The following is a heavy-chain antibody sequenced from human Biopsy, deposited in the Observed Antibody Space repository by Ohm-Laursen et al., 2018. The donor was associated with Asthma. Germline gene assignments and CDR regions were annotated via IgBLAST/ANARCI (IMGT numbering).Heavy chain of an antibody. V-gene: IGHV1-2*06. CDR2: ITPESGGT. CDR1: GYSFTDYH. Sequence: ASVKVSCKASGYSFTDYHLHWVRQAPGQGLEWMGRITPESGGTTYAQKFQGRVTMTRDRSISTAYMELNRLRSNDTALYYCAREIKTRFSFDDWGQGTLVTVSS. J-gene: IGHJ4*02. CDR3: AREIKTRFSFDD.